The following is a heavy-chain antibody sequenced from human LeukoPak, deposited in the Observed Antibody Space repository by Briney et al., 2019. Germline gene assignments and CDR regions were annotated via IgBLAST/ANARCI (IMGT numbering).Heavy chain of an antibody. CDR2: INPSGGTT. V-gene: IGHV1-46*01. CDR3: ARDRGEQQLVRFYFDY. Sequence: ASVKVSRKASGYTFTSYYIHCVRQAPGQGLEWMGIINPSGGTTSYAQNFQGRVTMTRDTSTSTVYMELGSLRSEDTAMYYCARDRGEQQLVRFYFDYWGQGTLVTVSS. J-gene: IGHJ4*02. D-gene: IGHD6-13*01. CDR1: GYTFTSYY.